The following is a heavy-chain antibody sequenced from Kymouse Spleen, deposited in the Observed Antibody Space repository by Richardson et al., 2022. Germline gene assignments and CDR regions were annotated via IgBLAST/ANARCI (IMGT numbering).Heavy chain of an antibody. CDR3: ARLTTLYGMDV. CDR2: IWYDGSNK. Sequence: QVQLVESGGGVVQPGRSLRLSCAASGFTFSSYGMHWVRQAPGKGLEWVAVIWYDGSNKYYADSVKGRFTISRDNSKNTLYLQMNSLRAEDTAVYYCARLTTLYGMDVWGQGTTVTVSS. CDR1: GFTFSSYG. J-gene: IGHJ6*02. V-gene: IGHV3-33*01. D-gene: IGHD4-11,IGHD4-11*01.